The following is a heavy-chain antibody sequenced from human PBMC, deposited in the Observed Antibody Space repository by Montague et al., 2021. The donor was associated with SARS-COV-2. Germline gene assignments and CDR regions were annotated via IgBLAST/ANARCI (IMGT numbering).Heavy chain of an antibody. CDR1: SGSLSGYY. V-gene: IGHV4-34*01. J-gene: IGHJ6*03. D-gene: IGHD3-10*01. CDR2: VNNNGDT. Sequence: SKTLSLTYAVHSGSLSGYYWIWVRQSPGRGLEWIGEVNNNGDTKYSTSLKSRVAISIDTSKNQFSLKLTSVTAPDAAVYYCARLRDGVVPSPILGVGPYYSYYYMDVWGRGTTVTVSS. CDR3: ARLRDGVVPSPILGVGPYYSYYYMDV.